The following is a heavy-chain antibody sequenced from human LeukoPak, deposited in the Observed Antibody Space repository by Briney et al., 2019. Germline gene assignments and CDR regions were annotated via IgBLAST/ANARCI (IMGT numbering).Heavy chain of an antibody. CDR2: INQGGSDK. J-gene: IGHJ4*02. CDR1: EFTFSGHW. V-gene: IGHV3-7*01. CDR3: ARGERGTYYYDSSGYSPFDH. Sequence: GGSLRLSCAASEFTFSGHWMSWVRQAPGKGLEWVANINQGGSDKYYVDSVKGRFTISRDNANNLLYLQMNSLRGEDTAVYYCARGERGTYYYDSSGYSPFDHWGQGTLVTVSS. D-gene: IGHD3-22*01.